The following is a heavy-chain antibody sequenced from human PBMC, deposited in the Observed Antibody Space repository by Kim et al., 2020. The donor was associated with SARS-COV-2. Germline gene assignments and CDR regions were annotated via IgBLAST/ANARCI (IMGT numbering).Heavy chain of an antibody. J-gene: IGHJ4*02. V-gene: IGHV4-34*01. D-gene: IGHD2-21*01. CDR3: ATTSGDWRFFDF. Sequence: NYNPSLKSRVAISIDTSKNQFSLQLRSVTVADRAIYYCATTSGDWRFFDFWGQGTLVTVSS.